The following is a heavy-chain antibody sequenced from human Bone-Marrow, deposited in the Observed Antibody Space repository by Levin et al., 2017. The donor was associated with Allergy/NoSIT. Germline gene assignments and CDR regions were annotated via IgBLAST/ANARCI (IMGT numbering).Heavy chain of an antibody. CDR1: GFTFSRYA. CDR2: ITGSGYAS. J-gene: IGHJ3*01. Sequence: GGSLRLSCAASGFTFSRYAMTWVRQAPGKGLEWVSSITGSGYASYNVDSVKGRFTISRDNSKNTLYLQMNSLSAEDTAVYFCAIDPNGDYVGAFDFWGRGTMVTVSS. D-gene: IGHD4-17*01. CDR3: AIDPNGDYVGAFDF. V-gene: IGHV3-23*01.